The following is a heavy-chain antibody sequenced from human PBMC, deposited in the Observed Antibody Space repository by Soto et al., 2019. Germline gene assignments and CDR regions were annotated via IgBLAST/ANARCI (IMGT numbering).Heavy chain of an antibody. J-gene: IGHJ4*02. CDR1: GYTFTSYA. Sequence: QVQLVQSGAEVKKPGASVKISCKASGYTFTSYAMHWVRQAPGQRLEWMGWINAGNGNTKYSQKFQGRVTITRDTSASTAYMELSSLRSEDTAVYYCARGVGSGLSDYWGQGTLVTVSS. D-gene: IGHD1-26*01. CDR2: INAGNGNT. CDR3: ARGVGSGLSDY. V-gene: IGHV1-3*01.